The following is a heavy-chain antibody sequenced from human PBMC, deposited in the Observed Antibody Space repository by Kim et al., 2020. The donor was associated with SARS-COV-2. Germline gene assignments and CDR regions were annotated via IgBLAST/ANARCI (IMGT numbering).Heavy chain of an antibody. V-gene: IGHV4-34*01. Sequence: RALKSRVTISVDTSKNQFSLKLSSVTAADTAVYYCARVYSSSGKLRWFDPWGQGTLVTVSS. D-gene: IGHD6-13*01. J-gene: IGHJ5*02. CDR3: ARVYSSSGKLRWFDP.